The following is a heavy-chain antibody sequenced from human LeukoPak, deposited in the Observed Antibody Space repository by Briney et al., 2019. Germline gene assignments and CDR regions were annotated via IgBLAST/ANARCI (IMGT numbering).Heavy chain of an antibody. CDR1: GFTFSSYA. CDR2: IRYDGSNK. Sequence: GGSLRLSCAASGFTFSSYAMSWVRQAPGKGLEWVAFIRYDGSNKYYADSVKGRFTISRDNSKNTLYLQMNSLRAEDTAVYYCAKDDPRYDAFDIWGQGTMVTVSS. J-gene: IGHJ3*02. CDR3: AKDDPRYDAFDI. V-gene: IGHV3-30*02.